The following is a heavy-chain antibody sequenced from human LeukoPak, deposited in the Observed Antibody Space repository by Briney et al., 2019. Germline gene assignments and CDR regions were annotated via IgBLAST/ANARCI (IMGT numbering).Heavy chain of an antibody. CDR1: GGSISSYY. CDR3: ARVKTAAGTAGAFDI. J-gene: IGHJ3*02. Sequence: PSETLSLTCTVSGGSISSYYWSWIRQPAGXGLEWIGRIYTSGSTNYNPSLKSRVTMSVDTSKNQFSLKLSSVTAADTAVYYCARVKTAAGTAGAFDIWGQGTMVTVSS. CDR2: IYTSGST. D-gene: IGHD6-13*01. V-gene: IGHV4-4*07.